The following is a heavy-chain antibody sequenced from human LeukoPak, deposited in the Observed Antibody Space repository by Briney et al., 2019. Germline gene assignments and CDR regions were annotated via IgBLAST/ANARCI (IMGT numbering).Heavy chain of an antibody. Sequence: PSETLSLTCSVSGGSISSNYWSWIRQSPGKGLEWVAYMYHTGSTNSNPSLKSRVTISVDTSKNQFSLNLTNVTAADTAVYYCARQNTYAYPFDCWGQGTLVTVSS. J-gene: IGHJ4*02. CDR3: ARQNTYAYPFDC. D-gene: IGHD5-18*01. CDR1: GGSISSNY. CDR2: MYHTGST. V-gene: IGHV4-59*01.